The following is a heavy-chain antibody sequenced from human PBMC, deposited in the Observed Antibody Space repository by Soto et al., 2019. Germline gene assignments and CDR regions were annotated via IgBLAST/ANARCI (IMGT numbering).Heavy chain of an antibody. CDR1: GFTFSDYA. CDR2: ISGSGGST. V-gene: IGHV3-23*01. J-gene: IGHJ3*02. CDR3: ARRKRDDAFDI. D-gene: IGHD6-25*01. Sequence: EVQLLESGGGLVQPGGSLRLSCAASGFTFSDYAMSWVRQAPGKGLEWVSGISGSGGSTYYADSVKGRFTISRDNSKITLYLQTNSLRAEDTAVYYCARRKRDDAFDIWGQGTMVTVSS.